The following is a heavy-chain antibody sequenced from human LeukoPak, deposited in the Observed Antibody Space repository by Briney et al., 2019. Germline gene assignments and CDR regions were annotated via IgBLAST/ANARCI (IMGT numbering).Heavy chain of an antibody. D-gene: IGHD1-14*01. CDR3: ARSCNRSYYYYYYYMDV. V-gene: IGHV1-69*13. CDR2: IIPIFGTA. CDR1: GGTFSSYA. J-gene: IGHJ6*03. Sequence: GASVKVSCKASGGTFSSYAISWVRQAPGQGLEWMGGIIPIFGTANYAQKFQGRVTITADESTSTAYMELSSLRSEDTAVYYCARSCNRSYYYYYYYMDVWGKGTTVTVSS.